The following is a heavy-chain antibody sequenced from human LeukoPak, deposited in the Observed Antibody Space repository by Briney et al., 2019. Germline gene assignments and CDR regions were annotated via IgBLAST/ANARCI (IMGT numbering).Heavy chain of an antibody. Sequence: PSETLSLTCTVSGGSISSSGYYWGWIRQPPGKGLEWIGSIYYSGSTYYNPSLKSRVTISVDTSKNQFSLKLSSVTAADTAVYYCARPGRRDYYFDYWGQGTLVTVSS. CDR1: GGSISSSGYY. CDR2: IYYSGST. V-gene: IGHV4-39*01. CDR3: ARPGRRDYYFDY. J-gene: IGHJ4*02. D-gene: IGHD2-21*02.